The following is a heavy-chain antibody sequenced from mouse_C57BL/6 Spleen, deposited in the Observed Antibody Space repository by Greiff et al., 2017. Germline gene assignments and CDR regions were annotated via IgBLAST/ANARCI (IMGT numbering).Heavy chain of an antibody. Sequence: VKLVESGAALVKPGASVKLSCKASGYTFTEYTIHWVKQRSGQGLEWIGWFYPGRGSIMYNEQFKDKATLTADKSSSTVYMERSILTSEDSSVYFCARHEESLREYIDVWGTGTTVTVSS. D-gene: IGHD1-1*01. J-gene: IGHJ1*03. CDR1: GYTFTEYT. CDR2: FYPGRGSI. CDR3: ARHEESLREYIDV. V-gene: IGHV1-62-2*01.